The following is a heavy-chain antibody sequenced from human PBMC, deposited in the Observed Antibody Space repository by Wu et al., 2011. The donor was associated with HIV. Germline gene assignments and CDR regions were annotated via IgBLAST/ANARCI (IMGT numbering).Heavy chain of an antibody. J-gene: IGHJ3*02. CDR2: INPNSGGT. D-gene: IGHD3-22*01. Sequence: QVQLVQSGAEVKKPGASVKVSCKASGYTFTGYYMHWVRQAPGQGLEWMGWINPNSGGTNYAQKFQGRVTMTRDTSISTAYMELSRLRSDDTAVYYCARGLATDSSGYYLDAFDIWGQGTMVTVSS. CDR3: ARGLATDSSGYYLDAFDI. V-gene: IGHV1-2*02. CDR1: GYTFTGYY.